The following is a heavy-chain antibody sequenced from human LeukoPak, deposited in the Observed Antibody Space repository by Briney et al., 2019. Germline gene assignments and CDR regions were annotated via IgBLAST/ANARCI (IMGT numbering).Heavy chain of an antibody. CDR1: GYSISSGYY. D-gene: IGHD2-21*01. V-gene: IGHV4-38-2*01. CDR3: ASLSYSPPGPGYYSYYLDV. J-gene: IGHJ6*03. CDR2: IYHSGST. Sequence: PSETLPLTSAGSGYSISSGYYWGWIRQPPGKGLEWIGSIYHSGSTYYNPSLKSRVTLSVDTSKNQFSLKLSSVTAADTAVYYCASLSYSPPGPGYYSYYLDVWGKGTTVTVSS.